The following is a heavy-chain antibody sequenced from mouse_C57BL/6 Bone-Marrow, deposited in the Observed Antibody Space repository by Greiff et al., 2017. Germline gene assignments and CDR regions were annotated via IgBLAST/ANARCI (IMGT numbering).Heavy chain of an antibody. J-gene: IGHJ4*01. CDR1: GFSFNTYA. Sequence: EVQLQQSGGGLVQPKGSLKLSCAASGFSFNTYAMNWVRQAPGKGLEWVARIRSKSNNYATYYADSVKDRFTISRDDSESMLYLQMNNLKTEDTAMYYCVREGLYDGYYDAMDYWGQGTSVTVSS. CDR3: VREGLYDGYYDAMDY. D-gene: IGHD2-3*01. V-gene: IGHV10-1*01. CDR2: IRSKSNNYAT.